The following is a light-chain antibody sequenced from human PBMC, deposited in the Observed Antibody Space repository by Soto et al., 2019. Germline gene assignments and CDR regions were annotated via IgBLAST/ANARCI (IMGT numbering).Light chain of an antibody. CDR2: GDS. CDR1: QSVRSN. CDR3: QQYGSSRT. Sequence: EIAIPQSQATLSLSTGARATLSCRASQSVRSNLAWYQQKPGQAPRLLIYGDSTRATGIPDRFSGIGSGTDFTLTISRLDPEEFAVDDCQQYGSSRTFCQGTKVDIK. V-gene: IGKV3-20*01. J-gene: IGKJ1*01.